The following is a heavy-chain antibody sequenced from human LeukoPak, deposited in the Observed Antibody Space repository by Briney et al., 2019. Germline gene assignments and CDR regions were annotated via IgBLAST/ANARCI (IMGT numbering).Heavy chain of an antibody. CDR2: IYYSGST. V-gene: IGHV4-31*03. J-gene: IGHJ3*02. CDR1: GGSISRGGYY. CDR3: ARDGHGDAFDI. Sequence: SETLSLTCTVSGGSISRGGYYWSWIRQHPGKGLEWIGYIYYSGSTYYNPSLKSRVTISVDTSKNQFSLKLSSVTAADTAVYYCARDGHGDAFDIWGQGTMVTVSS.